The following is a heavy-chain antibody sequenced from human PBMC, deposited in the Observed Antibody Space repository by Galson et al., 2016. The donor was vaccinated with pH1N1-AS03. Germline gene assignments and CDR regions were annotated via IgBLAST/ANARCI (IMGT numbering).Heavy chain of an antibody. CDR1: GASISSSSYC. CDR2: ICYSVTT. V-gene: IGHV4-39*07. D-gene: IGHD3-22*01. CDR3: ARDHSHSRGYYVS. Sequence: SETLSLTCNVSGASISSSSYCWGWIRQPPGKGLEWIGSICYSVTTYYNPSLKSRLTISVETSKNQFSLKLSSVTAADTAVYFCARDHSHSRGYYVSWGPGTSVTVPS. J-gene: IGHJ4*02.